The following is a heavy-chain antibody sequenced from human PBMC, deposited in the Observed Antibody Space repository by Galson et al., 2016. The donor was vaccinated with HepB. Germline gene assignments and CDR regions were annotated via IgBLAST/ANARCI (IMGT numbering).Heavy chain of an antibody. CDR2: ITRTDHGGTT. D-gene: IGHD3-22*01. CDR3: TRGHYEAY. J-gene: IGHJ4*02. CDR1: GFTFRDSI. Sequence: SLRLSCATSGFTFRDSIMNWVRLGPGQGLEWIASITRTDHGGTTAYAASVEGRFTISRDDSKSIAYLQMNSLKTEDTALYYCTRGHYEAYWGQGTLVTVSS. V-gene: IGHV3-49*04.